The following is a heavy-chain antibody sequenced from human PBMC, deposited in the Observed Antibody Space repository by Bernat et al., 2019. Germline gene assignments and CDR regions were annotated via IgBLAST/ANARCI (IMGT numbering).Heavy chain of an antibody. CDR2: IWYDGSNK. Sequence: QVQLVESGGGVVQPGRSLRLSCAASGFTFSSYGMHWVRQAPGKGLEWVAVIWYDGSNKYYADSVKGRFTISRDNSKNTLYLQMNSLRAEDTAVYYCARELRDGYNYIGYWGQGTLVTVSS. D-gene: IGHD5-24*01. CDR3: ARELRDGYNYIGY. J-gene: IGHJ4*02. V-gene: IGHV3-33*01. CDR1: GFTFSSYG.